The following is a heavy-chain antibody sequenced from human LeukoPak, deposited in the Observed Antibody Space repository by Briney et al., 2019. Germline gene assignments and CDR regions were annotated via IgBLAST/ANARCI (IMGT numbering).Heavy chain of an antibody. J-gene: IGHJ4*02. V-gene: IGHV3-30*18. CDR3: AKPIMTTVTTLGLYFDY. D-gene: IGHD4-17*01. CDR1: GFTFSNYG. CDR2: ISYDGSDR. Sequence: GALRLSCAASGFTFSNYGMHWVRQAPGKGLDWVAVISYDGSDRYYADSVKGRFTISRDNSKNTLYLQMNSLRAEDTAVYYCAKPIMTTVTTLGLYFDYWGQGALVTVSP.